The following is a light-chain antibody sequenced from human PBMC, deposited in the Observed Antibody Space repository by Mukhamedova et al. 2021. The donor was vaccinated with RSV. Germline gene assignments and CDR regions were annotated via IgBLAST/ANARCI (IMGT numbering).Light chain of an antibody. J-gene: IGKJ2*01. V-gene: IGKV1-39*01. CDR2: SSS. CDR3: QQTDSSPYT. Sequence: WYQRRVHGRAPKLPISSSSRLHSGVPSRFSGSGSGADFTLSISGVQPEDVATYFCQQTDSSPYTFGQGTKVDIK.